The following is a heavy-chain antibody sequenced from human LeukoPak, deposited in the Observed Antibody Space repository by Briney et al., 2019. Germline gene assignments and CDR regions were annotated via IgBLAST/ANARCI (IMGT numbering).Heavy chain of an antibody. V-gene: IGHV3-7*01. CDR2: ITEEGREK. J-gene: IGHJ3*02. CDR1: GFTFRSYW. D-gene: IGHD3-22*01. CDR3: AREPLTYDRSSYYAGGSFDI. Sequence: PGGSLRLSCAASGFTFRSYWMSCVRQAPGKGLEWVANITEEGREKYSLDPVKGRFSISKDNAKNLLEAEMNSRRAEDTALFYCAREPLTYDRSSYYAGGSFDIWDQGTMVTVSS.